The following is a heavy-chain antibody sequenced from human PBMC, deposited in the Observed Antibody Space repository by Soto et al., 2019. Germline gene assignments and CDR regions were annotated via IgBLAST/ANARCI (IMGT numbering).Heavy chain of an antibody. CDR2: ISTSGTT. D-gene: IGHD6-19*01. J-gene: IGHJ5*02. CDR1: GASISSYF. V-gene: IGHV4-4*07. CDR3: AREAGPDRWFDP. Sequence: QVQLQESGPGLVEPSETLSLTCTVSGASISSYFWTWIRQPAGKGLDWIGRISTSGTTNYNPSLKGRVTMSVDTSKNHFSLNLSSVTAADTAVYYCAREAGPDRWFDPWGQGTLVTVSS.